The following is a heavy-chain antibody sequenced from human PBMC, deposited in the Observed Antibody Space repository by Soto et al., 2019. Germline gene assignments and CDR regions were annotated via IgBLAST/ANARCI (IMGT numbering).Heavy chain of an antibody. Sequence: QVQLVQSGADVKKPGASVKVSCKASGYNFTSYGISWVRQAPGQGLEWMGWISPHNDRTKYARRFQDRVTMTTETPTSTVYMELGSLRSDDTAVYYCARDLYYSSSRYFDHDAFDIWGQGTVVTGSS. V-gene: IGHV1-18*01. CDR2: ISPHNDRT. CDR1: GYNFTSYG. J-gene: IGHJ3*02. D-gene: IGHD6-13*01. CDR3: ARDLYYSSSRYFDHDAFDI.